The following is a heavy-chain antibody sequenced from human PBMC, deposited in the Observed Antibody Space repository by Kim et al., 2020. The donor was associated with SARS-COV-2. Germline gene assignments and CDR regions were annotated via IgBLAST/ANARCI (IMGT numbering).Heavy chain of an antibody. CDR2: IYSGGSST. CDR1: GFTFSSYA. V-gene: IGHV3-23*03. Sequence: GGSLRLSCAASGFTFSSYAMSWVRQAPGKGLEWVSVIYSGGSSTYYADSVKGRFTISRDNSKNTLYLQMNSLRAEDTAVYYCAKGRYYFDYWGQGTLVTVSS. CDR3: AKGRYYFDY. J-gene: IGHJ4*02.